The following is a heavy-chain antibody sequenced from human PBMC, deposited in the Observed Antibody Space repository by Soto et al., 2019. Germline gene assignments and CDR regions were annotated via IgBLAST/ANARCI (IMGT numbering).Heavy chain of an antibody. V-gene: IGHV5-51*01. CDR1: GYTVTRYF. D-gene: IGHD6-13*01. J-gene: IGHJ6*02. Sequence: PLESLNIPWRTAGYTVTRYFNVWVRQILGKGLELMGIIYPGDSDTRYSPSFQGQVTISADKSISTAYLQWSSLKASDTAIYYCARTAAAGKYYYGVDVWGQGTTVTVSS. CDR2: IYPGDSDT. CDR3: ARTAAAGKYYYGVDV.